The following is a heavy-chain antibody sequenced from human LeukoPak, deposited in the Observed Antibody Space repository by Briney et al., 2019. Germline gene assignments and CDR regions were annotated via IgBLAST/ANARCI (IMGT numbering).Heavy chain of an antibody. D-gene: IGHD5-24*01. Sequence: GGSLRLSCAVSGFTFSGHWMFWVRRAPGKGLVWVSSTNSDGSSTVYTDSVKGRFTVSRENSKNTLYLQMNSLRAEDTGVYYCARARWYSSDYWGQGTLVTVSS. J-gene: IGHJ4*02. CDR1: GFTFSGHW. CDR2: TNSDGSST. V-gene: IGHV3-74*01. CDR3: ARARWYSSDY.